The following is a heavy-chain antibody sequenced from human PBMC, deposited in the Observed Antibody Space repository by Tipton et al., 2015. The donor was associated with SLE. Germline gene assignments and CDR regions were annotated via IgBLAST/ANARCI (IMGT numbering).Heavy chain of an antibody. D-gene: IGHD3-16*02. CDR1: GGSISSGGYY. Sequence: TLSLTCTVSGGSISSGGYYWSWIRQHPGKGLEWIGYIYYSGSTTYNPSLKSRVTISVDTSKNQFSLKLSSVTAADTAVYYCASEGEHYDYIWGSYRRNWFDPWGQGTLVTVSS. J-gene: IGHJ5*02. CDR2: IYYSGST. V-gene: IGHV4-31*03. CDR3: ASEGEHYDYIWGSYRRNWFDP.